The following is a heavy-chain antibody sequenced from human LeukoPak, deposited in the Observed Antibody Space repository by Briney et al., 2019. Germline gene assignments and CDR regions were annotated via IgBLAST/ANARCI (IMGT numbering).Heavy chain of an antibody. CDR2: INSDGSTT. Sequence: QPGGSLRLSCAASGFTFSSYWMHWVRQAPGKGLVWVSRINSDGSTTTYADSVRGRFTLSRDNAKNTLYLQMNSLRAEDTAVYYCAKGVITRIVVVNYWGQGTLVTVSS. D-gene: IGHD3-22*01. V-gene: IGHV3-74*03. CDR3: AKGVITRIVVVNY. CDR1: GFTFSSYW. J-gene: IGHJ4*02.